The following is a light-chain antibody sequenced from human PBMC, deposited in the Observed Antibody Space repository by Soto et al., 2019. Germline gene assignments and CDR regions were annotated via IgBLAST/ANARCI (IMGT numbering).Light chain of an antibody. V-gene: IGKV1-12*01. J-gene: IGKJ1*01. Sequence: DIPMTQSPSSVSASEGDRVTITFRASQGIDNRVAWYQQKPGKSPKLLIYSTSRLQTGVPSRFAGGGSGTDFTLTISSLQAEDFATYYCQQANSFPWTFGQGTKVEIK. CDR2: STS. CDR1: QGIDNR. CDR3: QQANSFPWT.